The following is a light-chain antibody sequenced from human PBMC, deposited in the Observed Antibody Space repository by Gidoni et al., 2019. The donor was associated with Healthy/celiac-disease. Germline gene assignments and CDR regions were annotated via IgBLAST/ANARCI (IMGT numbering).Light chain of an antibody. CDR3: QQYYSTPPT. CDR2: WAS. J-gene: IGKJ4*01. V-gene: IGKV4-1*01. Sequence: DIVMTQSPDSLAVSLGARATINCKSSQSVLYISNNKNYLAWYQQKPGQPPKLLIYWASTRESGVPDRVSGSGSGTDFTLTISSLQAEDVAVYYCQQYYSTPPTCGGGTKVEIK. CDR1: QSVLYISNNKNY.